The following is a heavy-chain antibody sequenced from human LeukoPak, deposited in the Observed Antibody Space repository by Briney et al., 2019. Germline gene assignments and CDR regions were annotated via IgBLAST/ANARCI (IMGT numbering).Heavy chain of an antibody. V-gene: IGHV3-33*01. Sequence: GRSLRLSCAASGFTFSSYGMHRVRQAPGKGLEWVAVIWYDGSNKYYADSVKGRFTISRDNSKNTLYLQMNSLRAEDTAVYYCARDNEYYFDYWGQGTLVTVSS. CDR1: GFTFSSYG. CDR2: IWYDGSNK. CDR3: ARDNEYYFDY. J-gene: IGHJ4*02. D-gene: IGHD1-1*01.